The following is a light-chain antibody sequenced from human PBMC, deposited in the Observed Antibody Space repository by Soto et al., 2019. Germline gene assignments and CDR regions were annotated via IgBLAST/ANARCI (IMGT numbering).Light chain of an antibody. CDR2: DSS. CDR3: HQYNNWPPIT. CDR1: QSVGTY. V-gene: IGKV3-15*01. J-gene: IGKJ5*01. Sequence: IGLTLSLATVSLSPRERATVSCRRSQSVGTYLAWYQQKPGQTPRLLTYDSSTRAIGIPTRFTGSRSGTEFTLSISSLQSEDFAVYYCHQYNNWPPITFGQGTRLEN.